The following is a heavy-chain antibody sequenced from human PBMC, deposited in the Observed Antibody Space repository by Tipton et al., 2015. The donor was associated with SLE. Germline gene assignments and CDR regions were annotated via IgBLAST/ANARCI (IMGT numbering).Heavy chain of an antibody. V-gene: IGHV4-31*03. CDR2: IYYSGST. Sequence: TLSLTCTVSDVSISSGGYSWSWIRQHPGKGLEWIGYIYYSGSTYYTPSLKSRLTISVDTSKKQFSLKLSSVTAADTAVYYCARVNSGWHGHDAFDIWGQGTMVTASS. J-gene: IGHJ3*02. D-gene: IGHD6-19*01. CDR3: ARVNSGWHGHDAFDI. CDR1: DVSISSGGYS.